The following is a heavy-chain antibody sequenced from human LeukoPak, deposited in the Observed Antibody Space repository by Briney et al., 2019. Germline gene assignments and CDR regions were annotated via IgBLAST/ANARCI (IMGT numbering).Heavy chain of an antibody. V-gene: IGHV3-74*01. D-gene: IGHD1-1*01. J-gene: IGHJ4*02. Sequence: GGSLRLSCAASGFTFSSSWMHWVRQVPGKGLVWVSYINGDGDTTSYADSVKGRFTISRDNAKNSLYLQMNSLRAEDTAVYYCARDRLGTAHYWGQGTLVTVSS. CDR2: INGDGDTT. CDR3: ARDRLGTAHY. CDR1: GFTFSSSW.